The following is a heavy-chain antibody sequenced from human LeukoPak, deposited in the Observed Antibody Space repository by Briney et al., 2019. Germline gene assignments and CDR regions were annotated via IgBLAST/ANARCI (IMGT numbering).Heavy chain of an antibody. V-gene: IGHV3-30*18. CDR1: GFTFSSYG. J-gene: IGHJ6*02. CDR2: ISYDGSNK. D-gene: IGHD6-13*01. Sequence: GGSLRLSCAASGFTFSSYGMHWVRQAPGKGLEWVAVISYDGSNKYYADSVKGRFTISRDNSKNTLYLQMNSLRAEDTAVYYCAKEGGAAAGTYLFPGMDVWGQGTTVTVSS. CDR3: AKEGGAAAGTYLFPGMDV.